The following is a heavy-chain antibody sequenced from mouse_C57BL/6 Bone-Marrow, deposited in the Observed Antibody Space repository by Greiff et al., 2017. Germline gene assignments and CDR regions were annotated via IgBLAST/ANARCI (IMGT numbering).Heavy chain of an antibody. CDR1: GFNIKDYY. Sequence: EVKLVESGAELVRPGASVKLSCTASGFNIKDYYMHWVKQRPEQGLEWIGRIDPEDGDTEYAPKFQGKATMTADTSSNTAYLQLSSLTSEDTAVYYCTTCSYGSSFYAMDYWGQGTSVTVSS. CDR2: IDPEDGDT. CDR3: TTCSYGSSFYAMDY. J-gene: IGHJ4*01. V-gene: IGHV14-1*01. D-gene: IGHD1-1*01.